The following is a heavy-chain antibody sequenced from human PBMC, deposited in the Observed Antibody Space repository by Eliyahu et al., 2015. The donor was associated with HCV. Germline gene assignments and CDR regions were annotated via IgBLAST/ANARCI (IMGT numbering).Heavy chain of an antibody. CDR2: INHSGST. CDR3: ARLRTTDY. CDR1: GGSFSGYY. Sequence: QVQLQQWGAGLLKPSETLSLTCAVYGGSFSGYYWSWIRQPPGKGLEWIGEINHSGSTNYNPSLKSRVTISVDTSKNQFSLKLSSVTAADTAVYYCARLRTTDYWGQGTLVTVSS. D-gene: IGHD1/OR15-1a*01. V-gene: IGHV4-34*02. J-gene: IGHJ4*02.